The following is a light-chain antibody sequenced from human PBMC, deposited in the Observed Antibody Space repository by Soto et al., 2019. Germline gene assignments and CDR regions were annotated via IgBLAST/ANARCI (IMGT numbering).Light chain of an antibody. CDR2: EVC. J-gene: IGLJ1*01. Sequence: QSALTQPASVSGSLGQSITISCTGTSVDVGGYNYVSWYQHHPGKAPRLLIFEVCNRPSGVSNRFSGSKSGNTASLTISGLQAEDEADYYCTSYTIKTTYVFGTGTKLTVL. CDR1: SVDVGGYNY. V-gene: IGLV2-14*01. CDR3: TSYTIKTTYV.